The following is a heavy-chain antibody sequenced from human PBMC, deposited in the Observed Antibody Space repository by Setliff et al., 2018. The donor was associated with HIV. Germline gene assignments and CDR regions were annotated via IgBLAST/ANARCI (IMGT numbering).Heavy chain of an antibody. J-gene: IGHJ3*02. D-gene: IGHD3-22*01. CDR1: GFNFNSSW. CDR3: ARGTYYYDSSGFDAFDI. V-gene: IGHV3-74*01. Sequence: GGSLRLSCTASGFNFNSSWMHWVRQGPGKGLVWVSRIDSDGSGISYADIVKGRFTISRDNSKNTLYLQMNRLRAEDTAVYYCARGTYYYDSSGFDAFDIWGQGTLVTVSS. CDR2: IDSDGSGI.